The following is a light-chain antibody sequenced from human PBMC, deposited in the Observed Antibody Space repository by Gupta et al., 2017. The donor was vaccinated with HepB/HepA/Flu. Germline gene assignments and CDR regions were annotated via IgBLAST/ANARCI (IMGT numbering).Light chain of an antibody. J-gene: IGKJ4*01. CDR2: ESS. Sequence: DIQMTQSPATLSASVGDRVTISCQASQHISTFLAWYRQKPGKAPNLLISESSILESGGPSRFTASGSGTEFTLTINTLQPEDFATYYCQQYHLFPLTFGGGTKVEF. V-gene: IGKV1-5*03. CDR3: QQYHLFPLT. CDR1: QHISTF.